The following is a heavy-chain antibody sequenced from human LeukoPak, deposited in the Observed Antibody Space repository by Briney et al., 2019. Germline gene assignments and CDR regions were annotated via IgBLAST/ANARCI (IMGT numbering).Heavy chain of an antibody. J-gene: IGHJ3*02. CDR1: GGSISSYY. CDR3: ARASRYSGDAFDI. CDR2: IYYSGST. D-gene: IGHD3-9*01. Sequence: SETLSLTCTVSGGSISSYYWSWIRQPPGKGLEWIGYIYYSGSTNYNPSLKSRVTISVDTSKNQFSLKLSSVTAADTAVYYCARASRYSGDAFDIWGQGTMVTVSS. V-gene: IGHV4-59*01.